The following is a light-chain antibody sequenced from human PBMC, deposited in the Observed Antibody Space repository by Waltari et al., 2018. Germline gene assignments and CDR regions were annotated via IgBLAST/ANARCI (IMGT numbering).Light chain of an antibody. V-gene: IGKV3D-7*01. CDR1: QSVSSSY. CDR3: QQDYNLPWT. CDR2: GAS. Sequence: EIVMTQSPATLSLSPGERAPLSCRASQSVSSSYLSGYQQKPGPAPRLLIYGASTRATGIPARFSGSGSGTDFTLTISSLQPEDFAVYYCQQDYNLPWTFGQGTKVEIK. J-gene: IGKJ1*01.